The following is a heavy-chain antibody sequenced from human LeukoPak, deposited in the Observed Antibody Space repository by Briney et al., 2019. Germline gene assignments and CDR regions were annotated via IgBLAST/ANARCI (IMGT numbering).Heavy chain of an antibody. CDR1: GFRFRNSW. J-gene: IGHJ4*02. CDR3: AKEES. CDR2: IKEDGSEK. V-gene: IGHV3-7*01. Sequence: GGSLRPSCVASGFRFRNSWMCWVRQAPGKGPEWVASIKEDGSEKLYVDSVEGRFTISRDNAKNSLYLEMNSLRAEDTAVYYCAKEESWGQGILVTVSS.